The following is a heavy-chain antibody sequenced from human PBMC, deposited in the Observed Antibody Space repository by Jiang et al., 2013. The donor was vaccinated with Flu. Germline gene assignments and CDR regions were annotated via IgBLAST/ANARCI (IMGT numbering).Heavy chain of an antibody. CDR3: ARGVGYGDYVY. D-gene: IGHD4-17*01. V-gene: IGHV1-69*08. CDR1: GGSFSSYR. CDR2: IKPIFGTS. J-gene: IGHJ4*02. Sequence: SGAEVKVSCKASGGSFSSYRISWVRQGPGQGLEWMENIKPIFGTSNYAQKFQGRVTITADKSTSTAYMELSSLRSEDTAVYYCARGVGYGDYVYWGQGTLVTVSS.